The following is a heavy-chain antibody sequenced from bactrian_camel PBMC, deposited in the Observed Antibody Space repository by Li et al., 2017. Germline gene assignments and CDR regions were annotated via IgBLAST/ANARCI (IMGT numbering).Heavy chain of an antibody. Sequence: VQLVESGGGSVQAGGSLRLSCAASGATASSYCLGWVRQAPGKEREGVAAFDRDGSTSYVDSVKGRFTISADTAKNTVYLDLTNLEPEDTAMYYCAADRARTGGSCSLVSGLYDYSGHGTQVTVS. J-gene: IGHJ4*01. CDR3: AADRARTGGSCSLVSGLYDY. CDR1: GATASSYC. CDR2: FDRDGST. V-gene: IGHV3S53*01. D-gene: IGHD5*01.